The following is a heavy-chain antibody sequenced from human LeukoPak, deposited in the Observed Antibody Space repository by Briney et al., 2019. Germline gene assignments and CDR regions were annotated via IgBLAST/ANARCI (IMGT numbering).Heavy chain of an antibody. J-gene: IGHJ4*02. V-gene: IGHV3-30*18. CDR3: AKDSKVAAAGYFFDY. Sequence: RSLRLSCAASGFTFNNYGMHWVRQAPGKGLEWVAVIATDGRDKKYADSVKGRFTISRDNSKNTLYLEMNSLRPEDTAVYHCAKDSKVAAAGYFFDYWGQGTLVTVSS. CDR1: GFTFNNYG. D-gene: IGHD6-13*01. CDR2: IATDGRDK.